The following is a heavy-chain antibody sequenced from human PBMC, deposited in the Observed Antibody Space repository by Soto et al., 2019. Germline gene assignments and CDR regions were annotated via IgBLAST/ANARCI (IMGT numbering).Heavy chain of an antibody. CDR2: IYYSGTT. V-gene: IGHV4-59*01. J-gene: IGHJ4*02. CDR3: ARADPDASVGY. CDR1: GASIRSTY. D-gene: IGHD2-15*01. Sequence: SETLSLTCTVSGASIRSTYWSWIRQSPGKGLEWIGYIYYSGTTNYNPSLKNRVTISADTSKNQFSLRMNSMIAADTAVYYCARADPDASVGYWGQGTLVTVSS.